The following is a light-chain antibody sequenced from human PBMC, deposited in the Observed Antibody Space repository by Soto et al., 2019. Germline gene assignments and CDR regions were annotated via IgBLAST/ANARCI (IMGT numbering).Light chain of an antibody. CDR2: EAS. CDR1: HNIVTY. CDR3: QHSHSTPPT. J-gene: IGKJ2*01. Sequence: DIPMAQSPPSLSASVGDRVTITCRASHNIVTYLNWYQQKAGKAPSLLIYEASHLQSGVPFRFFGSGSGTDFTLPIDNLQHEDSATYSCQHSHSTPPTFGPGTKLEIK. V-gene: IGKV1-39*01.